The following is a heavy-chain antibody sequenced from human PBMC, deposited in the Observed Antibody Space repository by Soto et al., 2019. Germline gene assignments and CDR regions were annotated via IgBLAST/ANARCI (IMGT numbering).Heavy chain of an antibody. V-gene: IGHV3-7*01. Sequence: PGGSLRLSCAASGFTFSSYWMSWVRQAPGKGLEWVANIKQDGSEKYYVDSVKGRFTISRDNAKNSLYLQMNSLRAEDTAVYYCARDGLDSSGYYYFDYWGQGTLVTVSS. CDR3: ARDGLDSSGYYYFDY. J-gene: IGHJ4*02. CDR2: IKQDGSEK. D-gene: IGHD3-22*01. CDR1: GFTFSSYW.